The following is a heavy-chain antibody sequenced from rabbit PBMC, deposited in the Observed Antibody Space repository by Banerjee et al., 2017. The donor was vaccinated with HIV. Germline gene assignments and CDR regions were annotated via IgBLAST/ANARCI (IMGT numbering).Heavy chain of an antibody. CDR1: GFSFSSSYW. CDR2: IDPVFDTT. J-gene: IGHJ4*01. Sequence: QSLEESGGDLVKPGASLTLTCTASGFSFSSSYWICWVRQAPGRGLEWIGYIDPVFDTTYYASWGNGRFTISSHNAQNTLYLQLNSLTAADTATYFCVRDGVGSDWGEFNLWGPGTLVTVS. CDR3: VRDGVGSDWGEFNL. V-gene: IGHV1S40*01. D-gene: IGHD4-1*01.